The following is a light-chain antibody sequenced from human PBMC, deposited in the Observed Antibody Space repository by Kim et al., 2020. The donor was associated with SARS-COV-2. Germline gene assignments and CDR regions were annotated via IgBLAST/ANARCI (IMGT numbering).Light chain of an antibody. J-gene: IGLJ2*01. CDR3: QSYDSINVV. CDR1: SGSIASNY. V-gene: IGLV6-57*03. Sequence: GKTVTISCTRSSGSIASNYVQWYQQRPGSAPTTVIYEDNQRPSGVTDRFSGSFDSSSNSASLTISGLKTEDEADYYCQSYDSINVVFGGGTKLTVL. CDR2: EDN.